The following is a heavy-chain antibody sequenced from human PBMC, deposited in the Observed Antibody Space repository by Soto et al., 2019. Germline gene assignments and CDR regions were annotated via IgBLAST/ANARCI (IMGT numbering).Heavy chain of an antibody. CDR1: GGTFSSYA. CDR3: ARMGYCGGDCYFYGMDV. Sequence: EASVKVSCKASGGTFSSYAISWVRQAPGEGLEWMGGIIPIFGTANYAQKFQGRVTITADESTSTAYMELSSLRSEDTAVYYCARMGYCGGDCYFYGMDVWGQGTTVTSP. V-gene: IGHV1-69*13. D-gene: IGHD2-21*01. CDR2: IIPIFGTA. J-gene: IGHJ6*02.